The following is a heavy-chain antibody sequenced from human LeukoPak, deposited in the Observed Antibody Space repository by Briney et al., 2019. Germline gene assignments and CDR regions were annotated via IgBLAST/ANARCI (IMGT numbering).Heavy chain of an antibody. V-gene: IGHV4-4*07. J-gene: IGHJ4*02. CDR1: GGSISSYC. CDR3: ARVHSSGWSGGGYFDY. Sequence: SETLSLTCTVSGGSISSYCWSWIRQPAGKGLEWIGRIYTSGSTNYNPSLKSRVTMSVDTSKNQFSLKLSSVTAADTAVYYCARVHSSGWSGGGYFDYWGQGTLVTVSS. D-gene: IGHD6-19*01. CDR2: IYTSGST.